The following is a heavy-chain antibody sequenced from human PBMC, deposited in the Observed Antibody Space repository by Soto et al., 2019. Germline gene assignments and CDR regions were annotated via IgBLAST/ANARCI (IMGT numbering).Heavy chain of an antibody. CDR2: IYGGTT. V-gene: IGHV3-66*01. Sequence: EVQLVESGGGLVQPGGSLRLSCAASGFTVSDNYMNWDRQAPGKGLEWVAVIYGGTTYYADSVKGRFTISRDKSKNPLYLQMSSPRPEDTAVYYCARDGDRRDDDSTGYSVDHRGQGTLVGVSS. D-gene: IGHD3-22*01. CDR3: ARDGDRRDDDSTGYSVDH. CDR1: GFTVSDNY. J-gene: IGHJ4*02.